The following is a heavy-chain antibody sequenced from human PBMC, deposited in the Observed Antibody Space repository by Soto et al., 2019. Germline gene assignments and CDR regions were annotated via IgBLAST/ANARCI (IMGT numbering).Heavy chain of an antibody. CDR3: ARDAGGSIFDY. Sequence: SETLSLTCTVSGGSISSYYWSWIRQPPGKGLEWIGYIYYSGSTNYNPSLKSRVTISVDTSKNQFSLKLSSVTAADTAVYYCARDAGGSIFDYWGQVTLVTVSS. CDR2: IYYSGST. D-gene: IGHD2-15*01. CDR1: GGSISSYY. J-gene: IGHJ4*02. V-gene: IGHV4-59*01.